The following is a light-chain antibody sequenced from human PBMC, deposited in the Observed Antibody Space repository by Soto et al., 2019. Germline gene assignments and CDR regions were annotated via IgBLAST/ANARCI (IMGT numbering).Light chain of an antibody. CDR3: QHSYSSPT. CDR2: ATS. J-gene: IGKJ2*01. Sequence: DIQVTQSPSSLSASVGDRVTITCRASQNIFTYLNWYQQRPGQAPNLLIYATSNLQSGVPSRFSGSGSATDFTLTISSLQPEYFATYYCQHSYSSPTFGQGTMVEIK. CDR1: QNIFTY. V-gene: IGKV1-39*01.